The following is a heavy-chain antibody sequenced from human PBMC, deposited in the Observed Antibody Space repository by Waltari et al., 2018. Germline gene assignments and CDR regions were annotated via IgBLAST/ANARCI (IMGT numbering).Heavy chain of an antibody. CDR3: ARDGWLQSHFCDY. CDR2: ISSSSSYI. CDR1: GFTFSSYS. D-gene: IGHD5-12*01. V-gene: IGHV3-21*01. Sequence: EVQLVESGGGLVKPGGSLRLSCAASGFTFSSYSMNWVRQAPGKGLEWVSSISSSSSYIYYADSVKGRFTISRDNAKNSLYLQMNSLRAEDTAVYYCARDGWLQSHFCDYWGQGTLVTVSS. J-gene: IGHJ4*02.